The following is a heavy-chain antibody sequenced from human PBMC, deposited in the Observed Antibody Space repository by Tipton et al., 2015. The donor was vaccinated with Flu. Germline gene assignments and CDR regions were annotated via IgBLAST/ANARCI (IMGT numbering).Heavy chain of an antibody. CDR2: IYYSGTT. V-gene: IGHV4-59*01. D-gene: IGHD3-10*01. J-gene: IGHJ4*02. CDR3: ARASYFSALGTWKYYFDY. CDR1: GGSITSYY. Sequence: TLSLTCTVSGGSITSYYWSWIRQPPGKGLECIGDIYYSGTTNYNPSLKSRVTISVDTSKNQFSLKLSSVTAADTAIYYCARASYFSALGTWKYYFDYWGQGTLVTVSS.